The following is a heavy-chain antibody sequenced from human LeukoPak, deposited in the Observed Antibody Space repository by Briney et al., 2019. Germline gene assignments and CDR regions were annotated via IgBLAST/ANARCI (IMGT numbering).Heavy chain of an antibody. J-gene: IGHJ4*02. D-gene: IGHD4-17*01. V-gene: IGHV3-30*03. CDR1: GFTFSSYG. CDR2: ISYDGSNK. CDR3: ARSGDYALDY. Sequence: GGSLRLSCAASGFTFSSYGMHWVRQAPGKGLEWVAVISYDGSNKYYADSVKGRFTISRDNSKNTLYLQMNSLRAGDTAVYYCARSGDYALDYWGQGTLVTVSS.